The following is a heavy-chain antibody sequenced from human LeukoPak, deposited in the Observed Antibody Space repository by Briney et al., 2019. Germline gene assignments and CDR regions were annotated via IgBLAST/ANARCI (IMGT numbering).Heavy chain of an antibody. J-gene: IGHJ4*02. CDR3: ARDLTAITFDY. D-gene: IGHD2-2*02. V-gene: IGHV1-46*01. Sequence: ASVKVSCKTSGYIFGHNGIGWVRQAPGQGLEWMGIINPSGGSTSYAQKFQGRVTMTRDTSTSTVYMELSSLRSEDTAVYYCARDLTAITFDYWGQGTLVTVSS. CDR1: GYIFGHNG. CDR2: INPSGGST.